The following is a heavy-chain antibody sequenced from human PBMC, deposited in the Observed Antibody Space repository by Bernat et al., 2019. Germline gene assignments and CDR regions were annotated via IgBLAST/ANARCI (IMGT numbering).Heavy chain of an antibody. CDR3: ARSSGGSLQHFDY. D-gene: IGHD2-15*01. J-gene: IGHJ4*02. CDR2: INWHGGST. V-gene: IGHV3-20*03. CDR1: FTFDDYG. Sequence: EVQLVESGGGVVRPGFTFDDYGMSWVRQAPGKGLEWVSGINWHGGSTGYADSVKGRFTISRDNSKNSLYLQMLSLRAEDTALYYCARSSGGSLQHFDYWGQGTLVPVSS.